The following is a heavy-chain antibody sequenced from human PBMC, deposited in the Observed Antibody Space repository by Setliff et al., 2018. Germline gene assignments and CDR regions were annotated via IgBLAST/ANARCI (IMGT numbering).Heavy chain of an antibody. J-gene: IGHJ3*01. CDR1: GFTLSTYS. CDR3: ARSPANGGHDAFDV. CDR2: ISDSSIYI. V-gene: IGHV3-21*01. D-gene: IGHD6-25*01. Sequence: GGSLRLSCAASGFTLSTYSMHWVRQAPGKGLEWVSSISDSSIYIYYVDSVKGRFTISGDNAQNSLYLQMDSRRAEDTAVYYCARSPANGGHDAFDVWGQGTMVTVSS.